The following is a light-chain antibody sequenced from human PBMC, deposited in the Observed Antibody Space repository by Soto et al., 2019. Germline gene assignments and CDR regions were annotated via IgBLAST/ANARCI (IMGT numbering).Light chain of an antibody. CDR1: QSVGGF. V-gene: IGKV3-11*01. Sequence: EIVLTQSPATLSLSPGERATLSCRASQSVGGFLAWYQQRSGPTPKLLIYDASKRAPGIPARFSAGGSGTDFTLTISSLEPEEFAVYYCQHRSNWPGTFGPGTKVDIK. CDR3: QHRSNWPGT. J-gene: IGKJ3*01. CDR2: DAS.